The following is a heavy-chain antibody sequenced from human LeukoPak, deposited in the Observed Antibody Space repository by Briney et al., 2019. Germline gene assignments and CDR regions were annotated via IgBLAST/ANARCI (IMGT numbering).Heavy chain of an antibody. Sequence: SETLSLTYAVYGGSFSGYYWSWIRQPPGKGLEWIGEINHSGSTNYNPSLKSRVTISVDTSKNQFSLKLSSVTAADTAVYYCARWVLTGYYVDYWGQGTLVTVSS. CDR1: GGSFSGYY. CDR3: ARWVLTGYYVDY. CDR2: INHSGST. J-gene: IGHJ4*02. D-gene: IGHD3-9*01. V-gene: IGHV4-34*01.